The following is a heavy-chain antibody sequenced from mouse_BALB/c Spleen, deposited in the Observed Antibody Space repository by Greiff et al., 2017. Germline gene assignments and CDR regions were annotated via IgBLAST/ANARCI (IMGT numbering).Heavy chain of an antibody. CDR1: GYTFTNYW. V-gene: IGHV1-63*02. J-gene: IGHJ4*01. CDR2: IYPGGGYT. D-gene: IGHD1-1*01. CDR3: AREATVYAMDY. Sequence: VQLQQSGAELVRPGTSVKISCKASGYTFTNYWLGWVKQRPGHGLEWIGDIYPGGGYTNYNEKFKGKATLTADTSSSTAYMQLSSLTSEDSAVYFCAREATVYAMDYWGQGTSVTVSS.